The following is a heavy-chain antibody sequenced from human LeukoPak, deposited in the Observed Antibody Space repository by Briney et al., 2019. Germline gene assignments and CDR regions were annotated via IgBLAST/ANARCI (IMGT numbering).Heavy chain of an antibody. J-gene: IGHJ1*01. D-gene: IGHD4-17*01. Sequence: PGGSLRLSCAASGFTFSDYYMSWTRQAPGKGLEWVSYISSSSSYTNYADSVKGRFTISRDNAKNSLYLQMNSLRAEDTAVYYCVRDLFDGDYSPQYFQHWGQGTLVTVSS. CDR1: GFTFSDYY. CDR3: VRDLFDGDYSPQYFQH. CDR2: ISSSSSYT. V-gene: IGHV3-11*06.